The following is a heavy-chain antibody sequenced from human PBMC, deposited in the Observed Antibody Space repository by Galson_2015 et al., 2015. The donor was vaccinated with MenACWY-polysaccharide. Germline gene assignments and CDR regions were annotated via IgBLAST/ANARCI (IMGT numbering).Heavy chain of an antibody. D-gene: IGHD6-6*01. CDR3: ARGDGQQLVEEVFDY. J-gene: IGHJ4*02. Sequence: CAISGDSVSSNSATWNWIRQSPSRGLEWLGRTYYRSKWYNDYAVSVKSRITINPDTSKNQFSLQLNSVTPEDTAVYYCARGDGQQLVEEVFDYWGQGTLDTVSS. V-gene: IGHV6-1*01. CDR1: GDSVSSNSAT. CDR2: TYYRSKWYN.